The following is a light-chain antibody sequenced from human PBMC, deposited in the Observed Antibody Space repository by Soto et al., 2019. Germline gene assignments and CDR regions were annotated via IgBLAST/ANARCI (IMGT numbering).Light chain of an antibody. Sequence: QSVLTQSPSASAPLGASVKLTCTLSSGHSSYAIAWHQQQPEKGPRYLMKLNSDGSHSKGDGIPDRFSGSSSGAERYLTISSLQSEDEADYYYQTWGTGIQEVYGGGTKLTVL. CDR1: SGHSSYA. J-gene: IGLJ2*01. V-gene: IGLV4-69*01. CDR2: LNSDGSH. CDR3: QTWGTGIQEV.